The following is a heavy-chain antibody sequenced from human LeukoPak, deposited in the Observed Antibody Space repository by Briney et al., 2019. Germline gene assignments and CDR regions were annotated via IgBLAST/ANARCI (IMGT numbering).Heavy chain of an antibody. D-gene: IGHD1-26*01. V-gene: IGHV4-59*08. CDR2: IYYSGST. J-gene: IGHJ4*02. CDR1: GGSISSYY. CDR3: ARGSYRFDY. Sequence: SETLPLTCTVSGGSISSYYWSWIRQPPGKGLEWIGYIYYSGSTNYNPSLKSRVTISVDTSKNQFSLKLSSVTAADTAVYYCARGSYRFDYWGQGTLVTVSS.